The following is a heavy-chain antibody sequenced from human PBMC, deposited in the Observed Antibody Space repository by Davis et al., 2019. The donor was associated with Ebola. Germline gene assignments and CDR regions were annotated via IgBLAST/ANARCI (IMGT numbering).Heavy chain of an antibody. V-gene: IGHV3-9*01. J-gene: IGHJ4*02. CDR2: ISWNSGSI. CDR1: GFTFDDYA. CDR3: ARAGWDIEVVPAAHHTFDY. D-gene: IGHD2-2*01. Sequence: SLKISCAASGFTFDDYAMHWVRQAPGKGLEWVSGISWNSGSIGYADSVKGRFTISRDNAQNSLYLQMNSLRAEDTAVYYCARAGWDIEVVPAAHHTFDYWGQGTLVTVSS.